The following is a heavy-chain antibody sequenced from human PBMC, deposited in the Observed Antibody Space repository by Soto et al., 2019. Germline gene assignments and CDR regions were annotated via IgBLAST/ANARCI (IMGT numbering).Heavy chain of an antibody. Sequence: SETLSLTCTVSGGSISSSSYYWGWIRQPPGKGLEWIGSIYYSGSTYYNPSLKSRVTISVDTSKNQFSLKLSSVTAADTAVYYCASHGYCSCGSCPRDAYYYYYYMDVWGKGTTVTVSS. D-gene: IGHD2-15*01. J-gene: IGHJ6*03. CDR1: GGSISSSSYY. V-gene: IGHV4-39*01. CDR3: ASHGYCSCGSCPRDAYYYYYYMDV. CDR2: IYYSGST.